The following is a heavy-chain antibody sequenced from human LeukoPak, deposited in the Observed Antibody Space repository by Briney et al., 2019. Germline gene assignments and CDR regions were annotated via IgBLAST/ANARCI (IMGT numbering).Heavy chain of an antibody. D-gene: IGHD3-22*01. V-gene: IGHV4-4*02. Sequence: SGTLSLTCAVSGGSISSSNWWSWVRQPPGKGLEWIGEIHNSGSTNYNPSLKSRVTISVDKSKNQFSLKLSSVTAADTAMYYCARKDYYDSNGLDYWGQGSLVTVSS. J-gene: IGHJ4*02. CDR3: ARKDYYDSNGLDY. CDR2: IHNSGST. CDR1: GGSISSSNW.